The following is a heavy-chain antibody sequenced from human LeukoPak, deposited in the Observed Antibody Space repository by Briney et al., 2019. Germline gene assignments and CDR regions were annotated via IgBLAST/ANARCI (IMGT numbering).Heavy chain of an antibody. Sequence: ASVKVSCKASGYTFTRYYMHWVRQAPGQGLEWMGWINPNSGGTNYAQKFQGRVTMTRDTSISTAYMELSRLRSDDTAVYYCARGGSGYSSGWYEDYGMDVWGQGTTVTVSS. CDR1: GYTFTRYY. CDR3: ARGGSGYSSGWYEDYGMDV. V-gene: IGHV1-2*02. J-gene: IGHJ6*02. D-gene: IGHD6-19*01. CDR2: INPNSGGT.